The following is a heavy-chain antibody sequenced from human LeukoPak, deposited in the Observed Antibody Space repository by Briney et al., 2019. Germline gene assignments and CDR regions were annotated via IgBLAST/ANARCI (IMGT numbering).Heavy chain of an antibody. CDR1: GYTFTGYY. CDR2: INPNSGGT. J-gene: IGHJ4*02. D-gene: IGHD6-19*01. Sequence: ASVKVSRKASGYTFTGYYMHWVRQAPGQGLEWMGRINPNSGGTNYAQKFQGRVTMTRDTSISTAYMELSRQRSDDTAVYYCARDYSSGWYVGVYWGQGTLVTVSS. V-gene: IGHV1-2*06. CDR3: ARDYSSGWYVGVY.